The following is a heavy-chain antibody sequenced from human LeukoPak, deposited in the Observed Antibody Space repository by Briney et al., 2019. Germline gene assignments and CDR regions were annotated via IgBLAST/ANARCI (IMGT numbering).Heavy chain of an antibody. D-gene: IGHD3-16*01. CDR3: AKISYDYIWGSYRYMDV. CDR2: ISGSGGST. CDR1: GFTFSSYA. J-gene: IGHJ6*03. V-gene: IGHV3-23*01. Sequence: LPGGSLRLSCAASGFTFSSYAMSWVRQAPGKGLEWVSAISGSGGSTYYADSVKGRFTISRDNSKNTLYLQMNSLRAEGTAVYHCAKISYDYIWGSYRYMDVWGKGTTVTVSS.